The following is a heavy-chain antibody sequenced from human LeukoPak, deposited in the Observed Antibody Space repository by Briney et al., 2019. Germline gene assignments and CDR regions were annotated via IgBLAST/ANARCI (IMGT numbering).Heavy chain of an antibody. Sequence: ASVKVSCKASGYTFTSYGISWVRQAPGQGLEWMGWISAYNGNTNYAQKLQGRVTMTEDTSTDTAYMELSSLRSEDTAVYYCATVPVVGAIEGGFDPWGQGTLVTVSS. CDR2: ISAYNGNT. D-gene: IGHD1-26*01. J-gene: IGHJ5*02. CDR3: ATVPVVGAIEGGFDP. V-gene: IGHV1-18*01. CDR1: GYTFTSYG.